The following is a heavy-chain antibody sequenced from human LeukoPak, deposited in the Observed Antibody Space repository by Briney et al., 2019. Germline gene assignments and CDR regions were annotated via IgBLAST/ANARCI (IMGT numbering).Heavy chain of an antibody. Sequence: SVKVSCKASGSTFSSYAISWVRQAPGQPLEWMGGIIPIFGTANYAQKFQGRVTITADESTSTAYMELSSLRSEDTAVYYCARAGGRLRNNYYFDYWGQGTLVTVSS. CDR2: IIPIFGTA. CDR3: ARAGGRLRNNYYFDY. J-gene: IGHJ4*02. CDR1: GSTFSSYA. D-gene: IGHD1-20*01. V-gene: IGHV1-69*01.